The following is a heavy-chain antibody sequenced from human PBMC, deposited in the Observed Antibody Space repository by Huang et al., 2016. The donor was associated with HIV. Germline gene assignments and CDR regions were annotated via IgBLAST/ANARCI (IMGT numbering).Heavy chain of an antibody. CDR2: MSGSNGET. J-gene: IGHJ3*02. D-gene: IGHD3-16*01. CDR1: GYAFSGYG. Sequence: QIRLVQSGAEVKKPGASVRVSCQASGYAFSGYGFSWVRQDTGQGPEWVGWMSGSNGETNYGQRFQGRGTLTTDTSTTTVYMDLRSLRSDDTAVYYCARDPKYHSFPYFRQRRSIEIWGQGTVVTVSS. CDR3: ARDPKYHSFPYFRQRRSIEI. V-gene: IGHV1-18*04.